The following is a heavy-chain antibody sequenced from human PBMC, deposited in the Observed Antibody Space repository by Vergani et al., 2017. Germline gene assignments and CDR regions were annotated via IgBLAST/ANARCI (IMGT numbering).Heavy chain of an antibody. CDR1: GFSFRNAW. D-gene: IGHD2-21*01. J-gene: IGHJ6*02. Sequence: EVQLVESGGGIVKPGGSLRLSCVASGFSFRNAWMNWVRRTPGKGLEWVGRIKSTFDRGTTDYAAAVKGRFTISRDDSKNTLFLQMNGLKTEDIGVYYCTTDPRYCGDGSCYCLRDHHYCGMDFWGQGTTVTVSS. CDR2: IKSTFDRGTT. CDR3: TTDPRYCGDGSCYCLRDHHYCGMDF. V-gene: IGHV3-15*07.